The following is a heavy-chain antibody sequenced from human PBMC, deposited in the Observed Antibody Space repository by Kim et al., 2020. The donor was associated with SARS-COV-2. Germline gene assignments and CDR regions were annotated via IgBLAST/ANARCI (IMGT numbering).Heavy chain of an antibody. V-gene: IGHV3-30-3*01. D-gene: IGHD6-6*01. Sequence: GGSLRLSCAASGFTFSSYARHWVRQAPGKGLEWVAVISYDGSNKYYADSVKGRFTISRDNSKNTLYLQMNSLRAEDTAVYYCARSIAGSYYYGMDVWGQGTTVTVSS. CDR2: ISYDGSNK. CDR3: ARSIAGSYYYGMDV. J-gene: IGHJ6*02. CDR1: GFTFSSYA.